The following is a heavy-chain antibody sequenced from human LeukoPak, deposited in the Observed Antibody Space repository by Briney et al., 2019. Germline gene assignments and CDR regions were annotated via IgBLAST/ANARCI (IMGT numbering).Heavy chain of an antibody. D-gene: IGHD1-26*01. CDR1: GYTFTSYA. CDR3: ASSHGSSPLDY. V-gene: IGHV1-3*01. Sequence: ASVKVSCKASGYTFTSYAMHWVRQAPGQRLEWMGWINAGNGNTKYSQKFQGRVTMTRDTSTSTVYMELSSLRSEDTAVYYCASSHGSSPLDYWGQGTLVTVSS. J-gene: IGHJ4*02. CDR2: INAGNGNT.